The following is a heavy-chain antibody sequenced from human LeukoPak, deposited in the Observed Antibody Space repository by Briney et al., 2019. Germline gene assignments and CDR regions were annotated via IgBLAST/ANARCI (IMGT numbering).Heavy chain of an antibody. D-gene: IGHD3-3*01. CDR1: GFTFSDYY. Sequence: GGSLRLSCAASGFTFSDYYMSWIRQAPGKGLEWASYISSSGSTIYYADSVKGRFTISRDNSRNTLYLQMNSLRAEDTAVYYCATDQNYDFAFDPWGQGTLVTVSS. CDR3: ATDQNYDFAFDP. V-gene: IGHV3-11*04. J-gene: IGHJ5*02. CDR2: ISSSGSTI.